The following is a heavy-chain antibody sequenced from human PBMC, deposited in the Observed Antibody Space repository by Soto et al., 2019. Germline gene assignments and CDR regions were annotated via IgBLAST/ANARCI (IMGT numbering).Heavy chain of an antibody. D-gene: IGHD6-19*01. CDR2: ISDSSTTI. J-gene: IGHJ1*01. Sequence: PGGSLRLSCAASGFTFSSYSMSWVRQAPGEGLQWVSYISDSSTTIYYADSVKGRFTISRDNAKESLYLQMNTLRAEDTAMYYCARVIDNPGYSSGWPFQHWGQGALVTVSS. CDR1: GFTFSSYS. CDR3: ARVIDNPGYSSGWPFQH. V-gene: IGHV3-48*01.